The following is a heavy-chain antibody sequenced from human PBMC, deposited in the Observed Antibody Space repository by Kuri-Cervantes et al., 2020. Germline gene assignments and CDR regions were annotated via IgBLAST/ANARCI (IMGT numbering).Heavy chain of an antibody. J-gene: IGHJ3*02. CDR1: GFTFSSYS. V-gene: IGHV3-21*04. CDR3: AKDRSWTTVTTGAFDI. CDR2: ISSSSSYI. Sequence: GESLKISCAASGFTFSSYSMNWVRQAPGKGLEWVSSISSSSSYIYYADSVKGGFTISRDNFKNTLYLQMNSLRAEDTAVYYCAKDRSWTTVTTGAFDIWGQGTMVTVSS. D-gene: IGHD4-17*01.